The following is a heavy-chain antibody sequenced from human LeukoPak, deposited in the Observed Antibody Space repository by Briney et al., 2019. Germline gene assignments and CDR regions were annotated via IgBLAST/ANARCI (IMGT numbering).Heavy chain of an antibody. CDR1: GFTFSSYS. J-gene: IGHJ2*01. D-gene: IGHD4-17*01. V-gene: IGHV3-21*01. Sequence: GGSLRLSCAASGFTFSSYSMNWVRQAPGKGLEWVSSISSSSTCMYYADSVKGRFTISRDNAKNSLYLQMNSLRAGDTAVYYCARGRYGEIRLWYFDLWGRGTLVTVSS. CDR2: ISSSSTCM. CDR3: ARGRYGEIRLWYFDL.